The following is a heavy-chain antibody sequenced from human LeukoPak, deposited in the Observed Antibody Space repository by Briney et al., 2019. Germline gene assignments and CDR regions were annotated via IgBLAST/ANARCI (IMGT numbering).Heavy chain of an antibody. CDR3: ARENSGSYREFDY. V-gene: IGHV4-4*07. Sequence: SETLSLTCTVSGGAISSYYWSWIRQPAGRGLEWIGRIYTSGSTNYNASLKSRVSMSVDTPKNQFSLKLSSVTAADTAVFYCARENSGSYREFDYWGQGTLVTVSS. D-gene: IGHD1-26*01. CDR1: GGAISSYY. J-gene: IGHJ4*02. CDR2: IYTSGST.